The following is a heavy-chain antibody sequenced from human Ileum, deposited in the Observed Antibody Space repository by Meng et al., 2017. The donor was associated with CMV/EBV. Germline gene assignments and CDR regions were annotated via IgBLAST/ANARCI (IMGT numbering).Heavy chain of an antibody. CDR1: GFRFDDFG. D-gene: IGHD2-15*01. V-gene: IGHV3-9*01. Sequence: SLKISCEASGFRFDDFGMHWVRHAPGKGLEWVSGITWNSDTIEYADSVEGRFTVFRDNGNKLLYLHMSSLRPEDTALYYCAKDTRLCTGGTCYSILDHWGQGTQVTVSS. CDR2: ITWNSDTI. CDR3: AKDTRLCTGGTCYSILDH. J-gene: IGHJ1*01.